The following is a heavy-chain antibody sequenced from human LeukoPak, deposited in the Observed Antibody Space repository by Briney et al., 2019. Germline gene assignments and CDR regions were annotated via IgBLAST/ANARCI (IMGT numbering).Heavy chain of an antibody. Sequence: GSLRLSCAASEFTFSDYAMSWVRQAPGKGLEWVSGIDSSGGTTYYAGSVKGRFTISRDYSRNTLYLQMNSLRAEDTAVYYCAKSLSGWYSFDYWGQGTLVTVSS. CDR3: AKSLSGWYSFDY. D-gene: IGHD6-19*01. J-gene: IGHJ4*02. V-gene: IGHV3-23*01. CDR2: IDSSGGTT. CDR1: EFTFSDYA.